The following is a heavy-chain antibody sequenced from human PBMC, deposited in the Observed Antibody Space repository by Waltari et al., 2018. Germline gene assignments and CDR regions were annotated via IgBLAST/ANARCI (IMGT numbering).Heavy chain of an antibody. CDR3: ATLDSLAVDPYNWFDP. Sequence: QVQLVGAGGGVVQPGRSLGLSCAGSGFTFSSYAMHWVRQAPGKGLGWVAVISYEGSNKYSADSVKGRFTISRDNSKNTLYLQMNSLRAEDTAVYYCATLDSLAVDPYNWFDPWGQGTLVTVSS. CDR2: ISYEGSNK. D-gene: IGHD6-6*01. J-gene: IGHJ5*02. CDR1: GFTFSSYA. V-gene: IGHV3-30*01.